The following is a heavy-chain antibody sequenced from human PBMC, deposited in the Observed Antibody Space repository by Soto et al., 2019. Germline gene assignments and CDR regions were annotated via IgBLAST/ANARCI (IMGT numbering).Heavy chain of an antibody. CDR1: GYIFTSFG. V-gene: IGHV1-18*01. CDR3: TRGAGQGSGSYD. J-gene: IGHJ4*02. CDR2: VSTYNGNT. Sequence: QVQLVQSGAEVKKPGASVKVSCKASGYIFTSFGITWVRQAPGQGLEWMGWVSTYNGNTKYAQKLQGRVTMSTDTPTSTAYMELRSLRSDDTAVYYCTRGAGQGSGSYDWGQGTLVTVSS. D-gene: IGHD3-10*01.